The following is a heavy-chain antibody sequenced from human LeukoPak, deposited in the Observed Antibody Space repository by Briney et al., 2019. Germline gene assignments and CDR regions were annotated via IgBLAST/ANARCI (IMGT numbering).Heavy chain of an antibody. Sequence: PGGALRLSCAASGFTFSSYSMNWVRQAPGKGLEWVSSITSSGRYIYYADSVKGRFIISRDNSENSLYLQMDSLTAEDTAVYYCTRKGSQWDFLVDYWGQGTRVAVSP. J-gene: IGHJ4*02. CDR1: GFTFSSYS. D-gene: IGHD2/OR15-2a*01. V-gene: IGHV3-21*01. CDR2: ITSSGRYI. CDR3: TRKGSQWDFLVDY.